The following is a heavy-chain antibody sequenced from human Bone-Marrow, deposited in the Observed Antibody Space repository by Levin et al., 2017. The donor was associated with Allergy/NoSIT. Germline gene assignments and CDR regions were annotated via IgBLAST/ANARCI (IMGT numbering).Heavy chain of an antibody. CDR2: INPNSGGT. CDR1: GYTFTGYY. J-gene: IGHJ5*02. Sequence: GESLKISCKASGYTFTGYYMHWVRQAPGQGLEWMGWINPNSGGTNYAQKFQGWVTMTRDTSISTAYMELSRLRSDDTAVYYCARDHADNWFDPWGQGTLVTVSS. V-gene: IGHV1-2*04. CDR3: ARDHADNWFDP.